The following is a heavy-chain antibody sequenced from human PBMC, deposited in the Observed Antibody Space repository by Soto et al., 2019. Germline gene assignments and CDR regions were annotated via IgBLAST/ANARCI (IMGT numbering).Heavy chain of an antibody. D-gene: IGHD3-22*01. CDR2: ISSSSSTI. CDR3: ARADDTYYYDSSGYGLFDY. CDR1: GFTFSSYS. V-gene: IGHV3-48*02. Sequence: GGSLRLSCAASGFTFSSYSMNWVRQAPGKGLEWVSYISSSSSTIYYADSVKGRFTISRDNAKNSLYLQMNSLRDEDTAVYYCARADDTYYYDSSGYGLFDYWGQGTLVTVSS. J-gene: IGHJ4*02.